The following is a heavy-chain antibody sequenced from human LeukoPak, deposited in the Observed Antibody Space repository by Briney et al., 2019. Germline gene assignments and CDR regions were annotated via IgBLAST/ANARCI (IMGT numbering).Heavy chain of an antibody. J-gene: IGHJ5*02. V-gene: IGHV1-2*02. CDR1: GYTFTGYY. Sequence: EASVKVSCKASGYTFTGYYMHWVRQAPGQGLEWMGWINPNSGGTNYAQKFQGRVTMTRDTSIRTAYMEMSRLRSDDTAVYYCARTKMTTVTTSWFDPWGQGTLVTVSS. CDR2: INPNSGGT. D-gene: IGHD4-17*01. CDR3: ARTKMTTVTTSWFDP.